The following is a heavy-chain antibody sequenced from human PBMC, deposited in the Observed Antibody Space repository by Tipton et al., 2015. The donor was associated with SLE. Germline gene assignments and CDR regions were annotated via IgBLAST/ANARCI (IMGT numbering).Heavy chain of an antibody. CDR1: GGSISSGGYY. D-gene: IGHD6-6*01. CDR2: ISYSGST. V-gene: IGHV4-31*03. J-gene: IGHJ2*01. CDR3: ARMWRAARGYFDL. Sequence: TLSLTCTVSGGSISSGGYYWSWIRQHPGKGLGWIGYISYSGSTYYNPPLQSRVTISVDTSKNQFSLKLSSVTAADTAVYYCARMWRAARGYFDLWGRGTLVTVSS.